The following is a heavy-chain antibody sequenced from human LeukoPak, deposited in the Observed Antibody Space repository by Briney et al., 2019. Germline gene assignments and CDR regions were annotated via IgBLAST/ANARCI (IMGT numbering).Heavy chain of an antibody. Sequence: GGSLRLSCAASGFPFSSSWMSWVRPAPGKGLEWVANIKDDGSEKYYVDSVKGRLTISRDNAKNSLYLQMNSLRAEDTAVYYCARVLHKRNYDSSVYYGYWGQGTLVTVSS. J-gene: IGHJ4*02. D-gene: IGHD3-22*01. CDR3: ARVLHKRNYDSSVYYGY. CDR2: IKDDGSEK. CDR1: GFPFSSSW. V-gene: IGHV3-7*04.